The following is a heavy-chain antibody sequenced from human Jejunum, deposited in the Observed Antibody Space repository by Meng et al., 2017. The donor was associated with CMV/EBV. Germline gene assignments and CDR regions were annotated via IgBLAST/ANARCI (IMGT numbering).Heavy chain of an antibody. CDR1: NYF. D-gene: IGHD2-2*01. Sequence: NYFMHWVRQAPGQGLEWVALIRYDGNNKYYADSVKGRFTVSRDNSKNTLYLQMNSLRAEDTALYYCAKGKGYCSSTSCPGGYFDLWGRGTLVTVSS. J-gene: IGHJ2*01. V-gene: IGHV3-30*02. CDR2: IRYDGNNK. CDR3: AKGKGYCSSTSCPGGYFDL.